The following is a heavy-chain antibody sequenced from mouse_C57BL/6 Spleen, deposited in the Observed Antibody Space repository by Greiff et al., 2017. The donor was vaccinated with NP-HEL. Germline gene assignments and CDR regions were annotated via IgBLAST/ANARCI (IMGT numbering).Heavy chain of an antibody. CDR1: GYTFTSYW. CDR2: IDPNSGGT. V-gene: IGHV1-72*01. CDR3: AREEITTVVAEWYFDV. Sequence: QVQLQQPGAELVKPGASVKLSCKASGYTFTSYWMHWVKQRPGRGLEWIGRIDPNSGGTKYNEKFKSKATLTVDKPSSTAYMQLSSLTSEDSAVYYCAREEITTVVAEWYFDVWGTGTTVTVSS. J-gene: IGHJ1*03. D-gene: IGHD1-1*01.